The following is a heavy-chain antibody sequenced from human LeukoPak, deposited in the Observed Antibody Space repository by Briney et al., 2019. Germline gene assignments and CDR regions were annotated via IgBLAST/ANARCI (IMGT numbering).Heavy chain of an antibody. J-gene: IGHJ6*02. D-gene: IGHD1-26*01. CDR1: GFTFSSYG. Sequence: GRSLRLSCAASGFTFSSYGMHWVHQAPGKGLEWVAVIWYDGSNKYYADSVKGRFTISRDNSKNTLYLQMNSLRAEDTAVYYCARDKESIVGATTNYYYYYGMDVWGQGTTVTVSS. CDR3: ARDKESIVGATTNYYYYYGMDV. CDR2: IWYDGSNK. V-gene: IGHV3-33*01.